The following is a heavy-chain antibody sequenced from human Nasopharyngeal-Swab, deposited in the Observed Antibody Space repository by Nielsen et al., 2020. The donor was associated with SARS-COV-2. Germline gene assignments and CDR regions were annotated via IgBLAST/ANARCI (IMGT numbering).Heavy chain of an antibody. CDR3: ARGQFRSPSDY. J-gene: IGHJ4*02. CDR1: GDTFTSYD. CDR2: MNPNSGNT. Sequence: ASVKVSCKASGDTFTSYDINWVRQATGQGLEWRGWMNPNSGNTGYAQKFQGRVTMTRNTSISTAYMELSSLRSEDTAVYYCARGQFRSPSDYWGQGTLVTVSS. V-gene: IGHV1-8*01.